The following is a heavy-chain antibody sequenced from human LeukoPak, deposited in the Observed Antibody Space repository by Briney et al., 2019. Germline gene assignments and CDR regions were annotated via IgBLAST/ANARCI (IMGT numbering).Heavy chain of an antibody. J-gene: IGHJ3*01. Sequence: RASVKVSCKASGYTFTDYYIHWMRHAPGQGLEWMGWINPKRGVTTYAQKFQGRVTMTRDTSITTAYMELTRLRSDDTTIYYCARERNYGDYGNAFDVWGQGTKVTVSS. D-gene: IGHD4-17*01. V-gene: IGHV1-2*02. CDR2: INPKRGVT. CDR1: GYTFTDYY. CDR3: ARERNYGDYGNAFDV.